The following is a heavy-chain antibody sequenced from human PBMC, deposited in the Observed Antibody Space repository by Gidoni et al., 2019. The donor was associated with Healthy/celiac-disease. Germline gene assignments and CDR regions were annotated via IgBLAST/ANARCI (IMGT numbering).Heavy chain of an antibody. CDR3: ARDTYYDFWSGYYPLRRDAFDI. J-gene: IGHJ3*02. Sequence: EVQLVESGGGLVQPGGSLRLSCAASGFTFSSYEMNWVRQAPGKGLEWVSYISSSGSTIYYADSVKGRFTISRDNAKNSLYLQMNSLRAEDTAVYYCARDTYYDFWSGYYPLRRDAFDIWGQGTMVTVSS. V-gene: IGHV3-48*03. D-gene: IGHD3-3*01. CDR1: GFTFSSYE. CDR2: ISSSGSTI.